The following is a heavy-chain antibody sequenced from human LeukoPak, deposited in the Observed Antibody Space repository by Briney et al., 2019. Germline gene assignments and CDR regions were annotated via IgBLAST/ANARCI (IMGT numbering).Heavy chain of an antibody. J-gene: IGHJ4*02. D-gene: IGHD2-15*01. Sequence: GESLKISCKGSGYSFTTYWIGWVRQMPGKGLEWMGIIYPGDSDTKYSPSFQGQVTISADKSINTAYLQWSSLKASDTAMYYCARRYCSGGRCYSNFDYWGQGTLVTVSS. CDR1: GYSFTTYW. V-gene: IGHV5-51*01. CDR3: ARRYCSGGRCYSNFDY. CDR2: IYPGDSDT.